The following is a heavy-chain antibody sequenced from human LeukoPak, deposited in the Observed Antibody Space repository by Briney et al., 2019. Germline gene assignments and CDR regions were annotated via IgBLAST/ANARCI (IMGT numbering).Heavy chain of an antibody. CDR2: INPSGGST. Sequence: ASVKVSCKASGYTFTRYYMHWVRQAPGQGLEWMGFINPSGGSTSYAQRFQGRVTITRDTSTSTVYMELSSLRSEDTAVYYCARNDASGLDYWGQGTLVTVSS. D-gene: IGHD3-10*01. J-gene: IGHJ4*02. CDR3: ARNDASGLDY. V-gene: IGHV1-46*03. CDR1: GYTFTRYY.